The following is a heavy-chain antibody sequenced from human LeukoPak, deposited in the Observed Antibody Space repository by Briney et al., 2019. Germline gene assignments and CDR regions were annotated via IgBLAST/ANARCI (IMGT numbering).Heavy chain of an antibody. CDR1: GGTYSSYA. CDR2: IIPNFVTA. V-gene: IGHV1-69*06. Sequence: PVKVSCTASGGTYSSYAVRWVRQAPGQGLEWMGGIIPNFVTANYAQKFQGRVTITADKSTSTAYMELSSLRSEDTAVYHCASLYRSGWYYFDYWGEGTLVSVSS. CDR3: ASLYRSGWYYFDY. D-gene: IGHD6-19*01. J-gene: IGHJ4*02.